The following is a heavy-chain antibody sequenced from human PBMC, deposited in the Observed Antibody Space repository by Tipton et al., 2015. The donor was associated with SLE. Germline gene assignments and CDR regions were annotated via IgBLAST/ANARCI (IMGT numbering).Heavy chain of an antibody. CDR1: GFTFSIYA. Sequence: SLRLSCAASGFTFSIYAMHWVRQAPGKGLEWVAVISYDGSNKYYADSVKGRFTISRDNSKNTLYLQMNSLRPEDTAVYCCASLRGVGELPDYWGQGTLVTVST. J-gene: IGHJ4*02. CDR2: ISYDGSNK. CDR3: ASLRGVGELPDY. D-gene: IGHD3-10*01. V-gene: IGHV3-30*04.